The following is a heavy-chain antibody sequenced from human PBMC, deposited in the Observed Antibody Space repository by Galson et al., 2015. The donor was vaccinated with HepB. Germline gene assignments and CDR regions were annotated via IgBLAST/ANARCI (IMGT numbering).Heavy chain of an antibody. CDR2: IWYDGSNK. D-gene: IGHD6-13*01. CDR1: GFTFSSYG. V-gene: IGHV3-33*06. CDR3: AKRLYSSNWEYDY. Sequence: SLRLSCAASGFTFSSYGMHWVRQAPGKGLEWVAVIWYDGSNKYYADSVKGRFTISRDNSKNTLYLQMNSLRAEDTAVYYCAKRLYSSNWEYDYWGQGTLVTVSS. J-gene: IGHJ4*02.